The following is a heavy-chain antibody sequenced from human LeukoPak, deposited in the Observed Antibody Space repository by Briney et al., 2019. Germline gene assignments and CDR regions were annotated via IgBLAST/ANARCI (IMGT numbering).Heavy chain of an antibody. Sequence: SETLSLTCIVSGGSISSYYWSWIRQPPGKGLEWIGYIYYSGGTNYNPSLKSRVTISVDTSKNQFSLKLSSVTAADTAVYYCARGAAAGIDSWGQGTLVTVSS. CDR3: ARGAAAGIDS. V-gene: IGHV4-59*01. J-gene: IGHJ4*02. CDR2: IYYSGGT. D-gene: IGHD6-13*01. CDR1: GGSISSYY.